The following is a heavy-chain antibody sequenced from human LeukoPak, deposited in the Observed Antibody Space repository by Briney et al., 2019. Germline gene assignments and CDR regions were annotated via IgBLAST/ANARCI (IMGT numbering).Heavy chain of an antibody. Sequence: PSETLSLTCSVSGNSITMFYWSWVRQPPGRGLEWIGDFYFSGTTNYNPSLKSRVTISVDTSKNEIYLKMTSVTAADTAVYYCARAHEGRGTYYYRMDVWGPGTTVTVSS. J-gene: IGHJ6*02. CDR3: ARAHEGRGTYYYRMDV. CDR2: FYFSGTT. CDR1: GNSITMFY. V-gene: IGHV4-59*01.